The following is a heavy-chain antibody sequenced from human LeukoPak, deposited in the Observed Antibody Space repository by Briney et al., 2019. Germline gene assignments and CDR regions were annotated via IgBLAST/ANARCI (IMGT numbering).Heavy chain of an antibody. CDR3: ALLTYYYGSGSYPY. CDR1: GGSISSSSYY. D-gene: IGHD3-10*01. Sequence: SETLSLTCTVSGGSISSSSYYWGWIRQPPGKGLEWIGSIYYSGSTYYNPSLKSRVTISVDTSKNQFSLKLSSVTAADTAVYYCALLTYYYGSGSYPYWGQGTLVTVSS. CDR2: IYYSGST. V-gene: IGHV4-39*01. J-gene: IGHJ4*02.